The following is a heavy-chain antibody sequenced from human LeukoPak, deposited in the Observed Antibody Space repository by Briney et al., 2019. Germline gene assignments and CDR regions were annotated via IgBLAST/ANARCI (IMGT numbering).Heavy chain of an antibody. Sequence: GRSLRLSCAASGFTFSSYWMSWVRQAPGKGLEWVANIKQDGSEKYYVDSVKGRFTISRDNAKNSLYLQMNSLRAEDTAVYYCAREGTSYVFDYWGQGTLVTVSS. CDR2: IKQDGSEK. CDR1: GFTFSSYW. CDR3: AREGTSYVFDY. D-gene: IGHD1-1*01. V-gene: IGHV3-7*01. J-gene: IGHJ4*02.